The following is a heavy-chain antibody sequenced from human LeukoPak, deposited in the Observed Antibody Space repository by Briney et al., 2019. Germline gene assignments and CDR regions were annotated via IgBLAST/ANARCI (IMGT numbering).Heavy chain of an antibody. CDR2: INHSGST. CDR3: AREGHSSGWQFPNWFDP. J-gene: IGHJ5*02. D-gene: IGHD6-19*01. CDR1: GRSFSGYY. V-gene: IGHV4-34*01. Sequence: TSETLSLTCAVYGRSFSGYYWSWIRQPPGKGLEWIGEINHSGSTNYNPSLKSRVTISVDTSKNQFSLKLSSVTAADTAVYYCAREGHSSGWQFPNWFDPWGQGTLVTVSS.